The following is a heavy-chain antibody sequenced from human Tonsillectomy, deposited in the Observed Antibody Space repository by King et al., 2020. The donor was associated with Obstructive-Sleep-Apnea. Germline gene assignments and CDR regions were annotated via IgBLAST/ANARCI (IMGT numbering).Heavy chain of an antibody. J-gene: IGHJ4*02. V-gene: IGHV1-46*01. CDR3: ARLNGDEYFDY. Sequence: VQLVESGAEVKKPGASVKVSCKAYGYTLTSYYMHWVRQAPGQGLEWMGIIDPSGVCTSDVQKFQGRVTMTRDTSTSPVYMELSSLRSEDTAVYYCARLNGDEYFDYWGQGTLVTVSS. D-gene: IGHD2-21*02. CDR1: GYTLTSYY. CDR2: IDPSGVCT.